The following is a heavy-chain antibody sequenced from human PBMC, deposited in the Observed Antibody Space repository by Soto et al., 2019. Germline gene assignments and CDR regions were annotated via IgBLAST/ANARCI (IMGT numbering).Heavy chain of an antibody. CDR2: IHHSGST. CDR3: VRGVLS. J-gene: IGHJ1*01. V-gene: IGHV4-31*02. Sequence: WTWIRQHPGKGLEWIWNIHHSGSTFYNPSLKSRVSISVDTSKNQFSLKLSSVTAADTAVYFCVRGVLSWGQGTLVTVSS. D-gene: IGHD3-10*01.